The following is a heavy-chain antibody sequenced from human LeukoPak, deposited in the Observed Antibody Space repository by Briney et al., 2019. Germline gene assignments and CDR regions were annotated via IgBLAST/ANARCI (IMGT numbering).Heavy chain of an antibody. CDR1: GYTFTNYA. Sequence: ASVKVSCKASGYTFTNYAMNWVRQAPGQGLEWMGWINTNTGNPTYAQGFTGRFVLSLDTSGSTAYLQISNLEAEDTAVYYCARDQSLGGGQFDYWGQGTLVAVSS. J-gene: IGHJ4*02. CDR3: ARDQSLGGGQFDY. D-gene: IGHD2-15*01. CDR2: INTNTGNP. V-gene: IGHV7-4-1*02.